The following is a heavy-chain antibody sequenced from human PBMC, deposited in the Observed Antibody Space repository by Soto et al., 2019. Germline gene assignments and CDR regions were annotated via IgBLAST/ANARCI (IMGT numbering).Heavy chain of an antibody. CDR2: IYHSVST. CDR3: ARLGRSSQSFDY. J-gene: IGHJ4*02. CDR1: GYSISSGYY. V-gene: IGHV4-38-2*01. D-gene: IGHD1-26*01. Sequence: SETLSLTCAVSGYSISSGYYWGWIRQPPGKGLEWIGSIYHSVSTYYNPSLKSRVTISVDTSKNQFSLKLSSVTAADTAVYYCARLGRSSQSFDYWGQGTLVAVSS.